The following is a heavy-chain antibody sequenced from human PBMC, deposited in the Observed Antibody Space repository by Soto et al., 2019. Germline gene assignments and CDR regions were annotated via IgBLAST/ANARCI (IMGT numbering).Heavy chain of an antibody. D-gene: IGHD3-22*01. CDR3: ARGLYYYDSSGYYSP. CDR1: GFTFSSYS. V-gene: IGHV3-21*01. CDR2: ISSSSSYI. Sequence: PGGSLRLSCAASGFTFSSYSMNWVRQAPGKGLEWVSSISSSSSYIYYADSVKGRFTISRDNAKNSLYLQMNSLRAEDTAVYYWARGLYYYDSSGYYSPWGQGTLVTVSS. J-gene: IGHJ5*02.